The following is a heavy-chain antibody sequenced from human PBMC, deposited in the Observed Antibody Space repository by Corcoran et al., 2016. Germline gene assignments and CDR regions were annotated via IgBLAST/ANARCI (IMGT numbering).Heavy chain of an antibody. V-gene: IGHV4-34*01. Sequence: QVQLQQWGAGLLKPSETLSLTCAVYGGSFSGYYWSWIRQPPGKGLEWIGEINHSGSTNYNPSLKSRVTISVDTSKNQFSLKLSSVTAADTAVYYCARAKPTWNERNYYYYGMDVWGQGTTVTVSS. J-gene: IGHJ6*02. CDR1: GGSFSGYY. D-gene: IGHD1-1*01. CDR2: INHSGST. CDR3: ARAKPTWNERNYYYYGMDV.